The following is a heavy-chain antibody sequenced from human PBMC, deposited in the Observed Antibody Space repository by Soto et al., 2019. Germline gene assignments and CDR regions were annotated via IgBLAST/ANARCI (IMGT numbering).Heavy chain of an antibody. CDR2: IYYSGST. Sequence: SETLSLTCAVSGGSISSYYWNWIRQPPGKGLEWIGYIYYSGSTNYNPSLKSRVTISVDTSKNQFSLKLSSVTAADTAVYYCARFDSSGYLSAYYYYGMDVWGQGTTVT. V-gene: IGHV4-59*01. CDR1: GGSISSYY. D-gene: IGHD3-22*01. CDR3: ARFDSSGYLSAYYYYGMDV. J-gene: IGHJ6*02.